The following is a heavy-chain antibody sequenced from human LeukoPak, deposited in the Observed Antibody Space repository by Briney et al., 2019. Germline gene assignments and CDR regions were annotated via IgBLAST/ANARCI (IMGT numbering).Heavy chain of an antibody. J-gene: IGHJ4*02. CDR1: GFSFSSHY. D-gene: IGHD1-26*01. V-gene: IGHV3-21*01. CDR2: ISSSGGYI. CDR3: ARTYNGSSHFDY. Sequence: NPGGSLRLSCAASGFSFSSHYMNWVRQAPGKGLEWVSSISSSGGYIYSADSVKGRFTISRDNAKNSVYLHVNSLRAEDTAVYYCARTYNGSSHFDYWGQGTLVTVSS.